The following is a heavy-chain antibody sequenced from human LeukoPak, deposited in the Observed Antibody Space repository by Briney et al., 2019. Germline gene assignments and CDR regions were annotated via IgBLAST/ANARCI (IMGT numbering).Heavy chain of an antibody. CDR3: ARDRVRGLDYYYGMDV. D-gene: IGHD3-10*01. CDR1: TFTFSSYA. Sequence: GGSLSLSCAASTFTFSSYAMHWVRQAPGKGLEWVAVISYDGSNKYFADSVKGRFTISRDNSKNTLYLQMNSLRGEDTAVYYCARDRVRGLDYYYGMDVWGQGTTVTVSS. CDR2: ISYDGSNK. J-gene: IGHJ6*02. V-gene: IGHV3-30-3*01.